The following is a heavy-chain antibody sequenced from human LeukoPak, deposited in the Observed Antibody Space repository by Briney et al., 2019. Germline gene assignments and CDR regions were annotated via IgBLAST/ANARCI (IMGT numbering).Heavy chain of an antibody. CDR3: ARGGYDFWSGYYSYMDV. CDR1: GGSFSTYY. CDR2: FYYSGST. J-gene: IGHJ6*03. D-gene: IGHD3-3*01. Sequence: SETLSLTCAVSGGSFSTYYWSLIRQPPGKGLEWIGTFYYSGSTFYNPSLKSRVTISLDTSKNQFSLKLSSVTAADTAVYYCARGGYDFWSGYYSYMDVWGKGTTVTVSS. V-gene: IGHV4-59*01.